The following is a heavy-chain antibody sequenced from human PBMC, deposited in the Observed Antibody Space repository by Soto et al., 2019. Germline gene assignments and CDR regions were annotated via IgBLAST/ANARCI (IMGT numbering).Heavy chain of an antibody. CDR3: AKERRYDILTGYNWFDP. CDR1: GFTFDDYA. J-gene: IGHJ5*02. Sequence: EVQLVESGGGLVQPGRSLRLSCAASGFTFDDYAMHWVRQAPGKGLEWVSGISWNSGSIGYADSVKGRFTISRDNAKNSLYLQRNSLRAEDTALYYCAKERRYDILTGYNWFDPWGQGTLVTVSS. CDR2: ISWNSGSI. V-gene: IGHV3-9*01. D-gene: IGHD3-9*01.